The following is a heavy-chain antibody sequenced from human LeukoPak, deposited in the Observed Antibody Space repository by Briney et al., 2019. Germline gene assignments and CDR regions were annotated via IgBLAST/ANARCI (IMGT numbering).Heavy chain of an antibody. D-gene: IGHD1-26*01. CDR2: ISYDGSNK. Sequence: GRSLRLSCAASGFTFSSYAMHWVRQAPGKGLEWVAVISYDGSNKYYADSVKGRFTISRDNSKNTLYLQMNSLRAEDTAVYYCARDHEASGSYGMDLWGQGTTVTVSS. CDR3: ARDHEASGSYGMDL. J-gene: IGHJ6*02. CDR1: GFTFSSYA. V-gene: IGHV3-30*04.